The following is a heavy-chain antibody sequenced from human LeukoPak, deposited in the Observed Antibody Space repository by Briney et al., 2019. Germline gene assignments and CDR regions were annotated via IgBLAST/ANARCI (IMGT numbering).Heavy chain of an antibody. CDR1: GFTFSSYG. Sequence: GRSLRLSCAASGFTFSSYGMHWVRQAPAKGLEWVPVIWYDGSNKYYADAVKGRFTISRDNSKNTLFLQMHSLSVEDTAVYFCAKGPLSFGELTVKYLQDWGQGTLVTVSS. CDR2: IWYDGSNK. CDR3: AKGPLSFGELTVKYLQD. J-gene: IGHJ1*01. D-gene: IGHD3-10*01. V-gene: IGHV3-33*06.